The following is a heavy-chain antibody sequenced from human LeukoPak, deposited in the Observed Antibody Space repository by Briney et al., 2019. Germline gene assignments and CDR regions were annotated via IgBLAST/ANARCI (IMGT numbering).Heavy chain of an antibody. J-gene: IGHJ4*02. CDR2: ISSSSSYI. D-gene: IGHD6-6*01. CDR1: GFSFRSYN. CDR3: ARGIARPEDY. Sequence: SQRVASETCGFSFRSYNMIWVRQAPGKGLEWVSSISSSSSYIYYADSVKGRFTISRDNAKNSLYLQMNSLRAEDTAVYYCARGIARPEDYWGQGTLVTVSS. V-gene: IGHV3-21*01.